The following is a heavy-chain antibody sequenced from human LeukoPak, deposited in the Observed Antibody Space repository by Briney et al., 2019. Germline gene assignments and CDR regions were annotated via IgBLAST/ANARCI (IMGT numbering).Heavy chain of an antibody. CDR3: ARDQAVAGTGDDAFDI. CDR2: ISSSSSYI. D-gene: IGHD6-19*01. Sequence: GGSLRLSCAASGFTFSSYSMNWVRQAPGKGLEWVSSISSSSSYIYYADSVKGRLTISRDNAKNSLYLQMNSLRAEDTAVYYCARDQAVAGTGDDAFDIWGQGTMVTVSS. V-gene: IGHV3-21*01. CDR1: GFTFSSYS. J-gene: IGHJ3*02.